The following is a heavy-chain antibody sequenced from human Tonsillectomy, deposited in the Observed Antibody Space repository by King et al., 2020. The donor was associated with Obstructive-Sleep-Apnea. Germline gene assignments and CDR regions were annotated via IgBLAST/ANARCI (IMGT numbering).Heavy chain of an antibody. CDR3: AREGGSRGQRWFDS. J-gene: IGHJ5*01. CDR2: VDHTGTT. CDR1: GCSVSGNYY. D-gene: IGHD2-15*01. Sequence: QLQESGPGLVKASETLSLTCTVSGCSVSGNYYWVWIRQPPGKGLECIASVDHTGTTFYKSSLKSRVTISVDASRNQFALKVTSVTAADTATYYCAREGGSRGQRWFDSWGQGTLVTVSS. V-gene: IGHV4-38-2*02.